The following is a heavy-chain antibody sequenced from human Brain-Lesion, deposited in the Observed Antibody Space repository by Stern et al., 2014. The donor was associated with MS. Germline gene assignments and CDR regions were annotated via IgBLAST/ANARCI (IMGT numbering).Heavy chain of an antibody. Sequence: QLQLQESGPGLVKPSQTLSLSCTVSGGSISSGGYYWSWIRQPAGKGLEWIGRIFNSGSTRYNPSLKRRVTISIDTSTNQFPLRLNPMTAADTAVYYCARGRVVPGFQYYATDVWGQGTTVIVSS. D-gene: IGHD2-2*01. J-gene: IGHJ6*02. CDR1: GGSISSGGYY. CDR3: ARGRVVPGFQYYATDV. V-gene: IGHV4-61*02. CDR2: IFNSGST.